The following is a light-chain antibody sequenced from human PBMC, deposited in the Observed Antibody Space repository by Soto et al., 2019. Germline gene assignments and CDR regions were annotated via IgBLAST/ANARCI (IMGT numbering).Light chain of an antibody. CDR3: CSYADSSTFL. V-gene: IGLV2-23*02. J-gene: IGLJ2*01. CDR1: SSDVGSYDL. CDR2: EVS. Sequence: QSALTQPASVSGSPGQSITISCTGTSSDVGSYDLVSWYQHHPGKAPKLMIYEVSRRPSGVSHRFSGSKSGNPASLTISGLQAEDEADYYCCSYADSSTFLFGGGTKLTVL.